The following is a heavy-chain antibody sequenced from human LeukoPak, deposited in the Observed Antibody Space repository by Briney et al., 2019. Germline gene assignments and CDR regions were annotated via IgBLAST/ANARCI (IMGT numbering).Heavy chain of an antibody. CDR3: AKDPDYYPEYFDY. D-gene: IGHD3-10*01. J-gene: IGHJ4*02. CDR2: IIPILGIA. V-gene: IGHV1-69*04. Sequence: SVKVSCKASGGTFSSYTISWVRQAPGQGLEWMGRIIPILGIANYAQKFQGRVTITADKSTSTAYMELSSLRSEDTAVYYCAKDPDYYPEYFDYWGQGTLVTVSS. CDR1: GGTFSSYT.